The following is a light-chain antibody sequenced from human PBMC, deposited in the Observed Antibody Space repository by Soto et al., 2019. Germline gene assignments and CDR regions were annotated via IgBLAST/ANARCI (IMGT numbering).Light chain of an antibody. J-gene: IGLJ2*01. CDR1: TSDVGGYNY. CDR2: DVN. CDR3: CSYAGSYSI. Sequence: QSALTQPRSVSGSPGQSVTISCSGTTSDVGGYNYVSWYQQLPGRAPKLIISDVNKRPSGVPDRFSGSKSGNTASLTISGLQAEDEADYYCCSYAGSYSIFGGGTKLTVL. V-gene: IGLV2-11*01.